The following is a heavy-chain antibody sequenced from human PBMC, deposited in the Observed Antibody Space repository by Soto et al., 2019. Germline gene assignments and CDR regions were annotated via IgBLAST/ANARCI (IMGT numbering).Heavy chain of an antibody. V-gene: IGHV3-66*01. CDR1: GFTVSSNY. CDR2: IYSGGST. D-gene: IGHD3-10*01. CDR3: ARVLSGGNYYYYYMDV. Sequence: EVQLVESGGGLVQPGGSPRLSCAASGFTVSSNYMSWVRQAPGKGLEWVSVIYSGGSTYYADSVKGRFTISRDNSKNTLYLQMNSLRAEDTAVYYCARVLSGGNYYYYYMDVWGKGTTVTVSS. J-gene: IGHJ6*03.